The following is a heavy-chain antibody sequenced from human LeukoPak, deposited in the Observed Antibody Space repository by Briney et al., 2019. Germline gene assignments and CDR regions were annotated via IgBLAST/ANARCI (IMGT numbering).Heavy chain of an antibody. CDR2: ISSGSSTI. Sequence: PGGSLRLSCAASGFTFSSYSMNWVRQAPGKGLEWVSYISSGSSTIYYADSVKGRFTISRDNAKNSLYLQMNSLRAEYTAVYYCARNSGSYLYYFDYWGQGTLVTVSS. V-gene: IGHV3-48*01. J-gene: IGHJ4*02. CDR3: ARNSGSYLYYFDY. D-gene: IGHD1-26*01. CDR1: GFTFSSYS.